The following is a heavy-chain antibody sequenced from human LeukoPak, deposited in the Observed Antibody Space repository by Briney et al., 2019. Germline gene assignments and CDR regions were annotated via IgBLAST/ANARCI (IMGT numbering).Heavy chain of an antibody. V-gene: IGHV3-23*01. CDR1: GFTFSRYA. J-gene: IGHJ4*02. CDR2: ISGSGGST. Sequence: GGSLRLSCAASGFTFSRYAMSWVRQAPRKGLEWVSGISGSGGSTYYADSVKGRFTISRDNSKNTLHLQMNSLRAEDTAVYYCARVFVGYGDYYFDYWGQGTLVTVSS. CDR3: ARVFVGYGDYYFDY. D-gene: IGHD4-17*01.